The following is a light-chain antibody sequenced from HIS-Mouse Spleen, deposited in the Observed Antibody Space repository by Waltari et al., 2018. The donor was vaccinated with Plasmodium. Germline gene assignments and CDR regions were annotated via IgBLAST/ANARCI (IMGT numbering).Light chain of an antibody. CDR1: SSDVGSYNL. CDR3: CSYAGSSTFVV. CDR2: EGS. J-gene: IGLJ2*01. Sequence: QSALTQPASVSGSPGQSITISCTGTSSDVGSYNLVSWYQQHPGKAPKLMIYEGSKRPSGVPNRFSGSKSGNTASRTISGLQAEDEADYYCCSYAGSSTFVVFGGGTKLTVL. V-gene: IGLV2-23*03.